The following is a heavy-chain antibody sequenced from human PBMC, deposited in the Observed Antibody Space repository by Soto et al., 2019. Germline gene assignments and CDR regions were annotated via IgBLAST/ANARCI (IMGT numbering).Heavy chain of an antibody. V-gene: IGHV1-3*01. D-gene: IGHD1-20*01. CDR1: RYSFTTYA. J-gene: IGHJ4*02. CDR2: INAGNGDT. CDR3: ARDPVTGAALRAYHFDY. Sequence: QVQLVQSGAEVKKPGASVKVSCKASRYSFTTYALHWVRQAPGQRLEWMGWINAGNGDTKYSEKFQGRVTITRDTSANTAYMELSSLRSEDTSVYYCARDPVTGAALRAYHFDYWGQGTLVTVSS.